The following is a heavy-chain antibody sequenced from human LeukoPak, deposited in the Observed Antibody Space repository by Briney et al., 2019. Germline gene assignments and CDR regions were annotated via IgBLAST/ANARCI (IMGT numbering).Heavy chain of an antibody. Sequence: ASVKVSCKASGYTFTSYGISWVRQAPGQGLEWMGWISAYNGNTNYAQKLQGRVTMTRDTSISTAYMELSRLRSDDTAVYYCAKALQWGVGRGDAFDIWGQGTMVTVSS. V-gene: IGHV1-18*01. D-gene: IGHD6-19*01. CDR1: GYTFTSYG. CDR2: ISAYNGNT. CDR3: AKALQWGVGRGDAFDI. J-gene: IGHJ3*02.